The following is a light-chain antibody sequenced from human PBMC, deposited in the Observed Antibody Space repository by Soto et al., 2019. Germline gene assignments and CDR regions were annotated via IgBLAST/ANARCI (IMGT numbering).Light chain of an antibody. CDR3: QVWDGSTDAV. CDR2: SDS. Sequence: SYELTQPSSVSAAPGKTATITCGGNNIGNLDVHWYQQKPGQAPVLVIFSDSDRPSGIPERFSGSNSGNTATLTISRVDAGDEANYYCQVWDGSTDAVFGGGTKLTVL. CDR1: NIGNLD. V-gene: IGLV3-21*04. J-gene: IGLJ2*01.